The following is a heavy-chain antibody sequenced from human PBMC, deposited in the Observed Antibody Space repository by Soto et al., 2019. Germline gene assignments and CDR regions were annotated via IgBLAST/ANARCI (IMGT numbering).Heavy chain of an antibody. CDR3: ASALYYYDSSGYLEYGMDV. CDR2: IYYSGST. V-gene: IGHV4-30-4*01. CDR1: GGSISSGDYY. D-gene: IGHD3-22*01. Sequence: ASETLSLTCTVSGGSISSGDYYWSWIRQPPGKGLEWIGYIYYSGSTYYNPSLKSRVTISVDTSKNQFSLKLSSVTAADTAVYYCASALYYYDSSGYLEYGMDVWGQGTTVTVS. J-gene: IGHJ6*02.